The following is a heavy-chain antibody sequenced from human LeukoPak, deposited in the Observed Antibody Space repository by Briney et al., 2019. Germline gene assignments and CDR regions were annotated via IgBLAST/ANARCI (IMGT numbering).Heavy chain of an antibody. CDR2: IYFSGST. Sequence: SETLSLTCTVAGGSISSGGYYWSWIRQHPGKGLEWIGCIYFSGSTYYNPSLKSRVTISVDTSKNQFSLQLSSVTAADTAVYYCARDYYGGNPGYYFDHWGQATLVTVCS. J-gene: IGHJ4*02. D-gene: IGHD4-23*01. CDR1: GGSISSGGYY. V-gene: IGHV4-31*03. CDR3: ARDYYGGNPGYYFDH.